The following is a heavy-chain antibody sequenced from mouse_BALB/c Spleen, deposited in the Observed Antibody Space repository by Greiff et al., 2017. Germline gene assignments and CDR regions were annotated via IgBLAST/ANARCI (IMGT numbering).Heavy chain of an antibody. J-gene: IGHJ2*01. CDR1: GFTFTDYY. CDR2: IRNKANGYTT. V-gene: IGHV7-3*02. CDR3: ARDDTTVGYFDY. Sequence: EVKVVESGGGLVQPGGSLRLSCATSGFTFTDYYMSWVRQPPGKALEWLGFIRNKANGYTTEYSASVKGRFTISRDNSQSILYLQMNTLRAEDSATYYCARDDTTVGYFDYWGQGTTLTVSS. D-gene: IGHD1-1*01.